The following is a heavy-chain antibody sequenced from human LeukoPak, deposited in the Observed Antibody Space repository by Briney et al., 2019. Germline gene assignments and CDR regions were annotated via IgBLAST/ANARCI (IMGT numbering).Heavy chain of an antibody. Sequence: GGSLRLSCAASRFTFSSYTIHWVRQAPGKGLEWVAVISYDGNNKYYADSVKGRFTISRDSSKNTLYLQMNSLRAEDTAVYYCAKDSRGLDYWGQGTLVTVSS. CDR2: ISYDGNNK. V-gene: IGHV3-30-3*02. J-gene: IGHJ4*02. CDR1: RFTFSSYT. D-gene: IGHD3-10*01. CDR3: AKDSRGLDY.